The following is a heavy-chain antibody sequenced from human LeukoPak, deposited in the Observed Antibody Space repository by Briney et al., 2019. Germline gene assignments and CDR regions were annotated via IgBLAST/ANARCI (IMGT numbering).Heavy chain of an antibody. J-gene: IGHJ5*02. V-gene: IGHV1-2*06. CDR3: AREVGYSSSYYGRFDP. D-gene: IGHD2-2*01. Sequence: ASVKVSCKASGYTFTGYYVHWVRQAPGQGLEWMGRVNPNNGVPNYAQKFQGRVTMTRDTAISTFYMELSSLRSDDTAVYFCAREVGYSSSYYGRFDPWGQGTLVTVSS. CDR1: GYTFTGYY. CDR2: VNPNNGVP.